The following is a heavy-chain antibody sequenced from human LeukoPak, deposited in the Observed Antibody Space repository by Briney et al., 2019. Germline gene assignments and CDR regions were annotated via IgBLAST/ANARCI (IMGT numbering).Heavy chain of an antibody. CDR3: AKCYYDFWSGYYQTFDY. V-gene: IGHV3-21*01. CDR1: S. D-gene: IGHD3-3*01. CDR2: ISSSSSYI. Sequence: SMNWVRQAPGKGLEWVSSISSSSSYIYYADSVKGRFTISRDNAKNSLYLQMNSLRAEDTAVYYCAKCYYDFWSGYYQTFDYWGQGTLVTVSS. J-gene: IGHJ4*02.